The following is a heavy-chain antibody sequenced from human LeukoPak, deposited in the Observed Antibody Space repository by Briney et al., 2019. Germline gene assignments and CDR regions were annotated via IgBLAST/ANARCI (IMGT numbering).Heavy chain of an antibody. J-gene: IGHJ3*02. CDR3: ARGLSGDGSGYWESDAFDI. V-gene: IGHV1-8*01. Sequence: ASVKVSCKASGYTFTSYDINWVRQATGQGLEWMGWMNPNSGNTGYAQKFQGRVTMTRNTSISTAYMELSSLRSEDTAVYYCARGLSGDGSGYWESDAFDIWGHGTMVTVSS. D-gene: IGHD3-22*01. CDR2: MNPNSGNT. CDR1: GYTFTSYD.